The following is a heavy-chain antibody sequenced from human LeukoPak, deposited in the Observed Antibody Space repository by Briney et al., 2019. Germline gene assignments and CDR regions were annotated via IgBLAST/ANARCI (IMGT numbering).Heavy chain of an antibody. CDR2: IYHSGST. D-gene: IGHD3-9*01. V-gene: IGHV4-4*02. J-gene: IGHJ3*02. CDR3: ARRHTIFYAGLNLDGAFDI. CDR1: GGSISSSNW. Sequence: SGTLSLTCAVSGGSISSSNWWSWVRPPPGKGLEGIGEIYHSGSTNYKPSLKSRVTISVDKSKNQFSLKLSSVTAADTSLYYCARRHTIFYAGLNLDGAFDIWGQGTMVTVSS.